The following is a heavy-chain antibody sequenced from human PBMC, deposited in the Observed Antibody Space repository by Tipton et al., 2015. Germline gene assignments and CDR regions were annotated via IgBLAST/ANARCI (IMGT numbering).Heavy chain of an antibody. D-gene: IGHD2-15*01. CDR3: ARDAGIVAAPSRYFQY. CDR1: GDSINQNY. Sequence: TLSLTCTVSGDSINQNYWTWIRQPPGKGLEWIGYVYYSGTTNYNPSLKSRVTISIDTSKNQFSLRLTSVTAADTAMDYCARDAGIVAAPSRYFQYWGQGTLVTVSS. V-gene: IGHV4-59*12. J-gene: IGHJ1*01. CDR2: VYYSGTT.